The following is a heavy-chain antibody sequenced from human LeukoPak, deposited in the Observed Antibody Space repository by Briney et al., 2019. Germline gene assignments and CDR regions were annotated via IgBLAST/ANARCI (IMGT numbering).Heavy chain of an antibody. CDR3: ARGITAVVDNWFDP. D-gene: IGHD6-13*01. CDR2: IRHDGSYR. J-gene: IGHJ5*02. Sequence: GGSLRLSCAASGFPFSSYGIHWVRQAPGKGLGWVAFIRHDGSYRYYADPVKGRFTISRDNSKNTMYLQMNSLRAEDTAVYYCARGITAVVDNWFDPWGQGTLVTVS. CDR1: GFPFSSYG. V-gene: IGHV3-30*02.